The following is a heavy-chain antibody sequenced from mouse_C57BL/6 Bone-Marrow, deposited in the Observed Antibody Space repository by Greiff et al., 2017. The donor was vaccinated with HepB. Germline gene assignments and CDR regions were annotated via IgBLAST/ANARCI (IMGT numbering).Heavy chain of an antibody. CDR3: ASSAPLYYSNPYYAMDY. J-gene: IGHJ4*01. Sequence: QVQLQQPGAELVKPGASVKLSCKASGYTFTSYWMQWVKQRPGQGLEWIGEIDPSDSYTNYNQKFKGKATLTVDTSSSTATMQLSSLTSEDSAVYYWASSAPLYYSNPYYAMDYWGQGTSVTVSS. D-gene: IGHD2-5*01. CDR1: GYTFTSYW. CDR2: IDPSDSYT. V-gene: IGHV1-50*01.